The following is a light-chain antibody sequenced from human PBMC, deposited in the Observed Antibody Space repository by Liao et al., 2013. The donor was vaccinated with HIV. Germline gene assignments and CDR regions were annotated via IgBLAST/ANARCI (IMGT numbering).Light chain of an antibody. CDR2: YDS. CDR3: QVWDGTSDQRV. CDR1: NIGSKS. Sequence: SYELTQPPSVSVAPGKTASITCGSNNIGSKSVHWYQQKPGQAPVLAIHYDSDRPSGIPERFSGSNSGNTATLTISRVEAGDEADYYCQVWDGTSDQRVFGGGTKLTVL. J-gene: IGLJ3*02. V-gene: IGLV3-21*01.